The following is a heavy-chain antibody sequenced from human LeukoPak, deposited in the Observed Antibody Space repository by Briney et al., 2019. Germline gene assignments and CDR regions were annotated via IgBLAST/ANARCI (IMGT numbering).Heavy chain of an antibody. CDR1: GGSISSGGYS. J-gene: IGHJ3*02. CDR2: IYYSGST. CDR3: ARDGRYYYAFDI. D-gene: IGHD1-26*01. Sequence: KPSETLSLTCTVSGGSISSGGYSWSWIRQPPGKGLEWIGYIYYSGSTYYNPSLKSRATISVDTSKNQFSLKLSSVTAADTAVYYCARDGRYYYAFDIWGQGTMVTVSS. V-gene: IGHV4-30-4*07.